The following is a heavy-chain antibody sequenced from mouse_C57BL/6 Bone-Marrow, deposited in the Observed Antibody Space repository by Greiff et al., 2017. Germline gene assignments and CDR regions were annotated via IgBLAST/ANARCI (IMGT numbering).Heavy chain of an antibody. CDR2: IDPSDSYT. D-gene: IGHD2-4*01. CDR3: ARSPYDYDGFDY. CDR1: GYTFTSYW. V-gene: IGHV1-69*01. Sequence: QVQLQQPGAELVMPGASVKLSCKASGYTFTSYWMHWVKQRPGQGLEWIGEIDPSDSYTNYNQKFKGKSKLTVDKSSSTAYMQLSSLTSEDSAVYYCARSPYDYDGFDYWGQGTTLTVSS. J-gene: IGHJ2*01.